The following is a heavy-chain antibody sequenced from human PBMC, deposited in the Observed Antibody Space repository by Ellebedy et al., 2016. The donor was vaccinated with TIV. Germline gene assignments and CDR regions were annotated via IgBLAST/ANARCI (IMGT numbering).Heavy chain of an antibody. V-gene: IGHV3-30*18. CDR1: GFILGSFG. D-gene: IGHD3-9*01. CDR3: AKEGYDIMTGEQFHGMDV. J-gene: IGHJ6*02. CDR2: ISSDGNNK. Sequence: GGSLRLSCAASGFILGSFGMHWVRQAPVKGLEWLAFISSDGNNKYIADSVNGRLTISRDNSMNALYLQMDSLRAEDTAVYYCAKEGYDIMTGEQFHGMDVWGQGTTVTVSS.